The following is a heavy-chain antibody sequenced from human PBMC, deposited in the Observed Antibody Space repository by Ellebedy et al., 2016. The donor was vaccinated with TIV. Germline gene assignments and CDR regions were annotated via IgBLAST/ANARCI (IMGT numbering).Heavy chain of an antibody. CDR2: SYYIGTT. CDR1: GGSVSSGSHY. V-gene: IGHV4-61*01. J-gene: IGHJ6*02. Sequence: SETLSLTCTVSGGSVSSGSHYWNWIRQPPGKGLEWIGYSYYIGTTNYNPSLKSRVTISEDMSKNQFSLRLNSVTAADTAVYYCAGGSYTPYGMDVWGQGTTVIVSS. CDR3: AGGSYTPYGMDV. D-gene: IGHD1-26*01.